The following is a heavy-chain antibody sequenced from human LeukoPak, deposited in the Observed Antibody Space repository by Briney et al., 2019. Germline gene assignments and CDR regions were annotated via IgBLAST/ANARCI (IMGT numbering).Heavy chain of an antibody. V-gene: IGHV1-2*02. CDR1: GYTFTGYY. CDR3: ARDYYGSGSYYTVGN. Sequence: ASVKVSCKASGYTFTGYYMHWVRQAPGQGLEWMGWINPNSGVTNYAQKFQGRVTMTRDTSISTAYMELSRLRSDDTAVYYCARDYYGSGSYYTVGNWGQGTLVTVSS. J-gene: IGHJ4*02. CDR2: INPNSGVT. D-gene: IGHD3-10*01.